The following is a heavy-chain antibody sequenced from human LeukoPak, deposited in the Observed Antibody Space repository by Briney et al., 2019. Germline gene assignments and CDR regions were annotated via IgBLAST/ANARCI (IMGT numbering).Heavy chain of an antibody. J-gene: IGHJ4*02. V-gene: IGHV1-18*01. CDR3: ARDPPSHRIEVAGRRGDY. CDR1: GYTFTSYG. CDR2: ISAYNGNT. D-gene: IGHD6-19*01. Sequence: GASVKVSCKASGYTFTSYGISWVRQAPGQGLEWMGWISAYNGNTNYAQKLQGRVTMTTDTSTSTAYMELRSLRSDDTAVYYCARDPPSHRIEVAGRRGDYWGQGTLVTVSS.